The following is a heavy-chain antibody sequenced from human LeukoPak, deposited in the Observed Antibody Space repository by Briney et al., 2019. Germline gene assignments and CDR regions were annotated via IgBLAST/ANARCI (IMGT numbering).Heavy chain of an antibody. Sequence: PSETLSLTCAVYGGSFSGYYWSWIRQPPGKGLEWIGEINHSGSTNYNPSLKSRVTISVDTSKNQFSLKPSSVTAADTAVYYCASGGYSSGWYYFDYWGQGTLVTVSS. CDR2: INHSGST. J-gene: IGHJ4*02. V-gene: IGHV4-34*01. CDR1: GGSFSGYY. D-gene: IGHD6-19*01. CDR3: ASGGYSSGWYYFDY.